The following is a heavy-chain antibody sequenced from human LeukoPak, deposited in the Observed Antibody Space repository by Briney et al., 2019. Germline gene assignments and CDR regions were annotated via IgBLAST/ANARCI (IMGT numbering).Heavy chain of an antibody. CDR1: GGSISSSRYY. Sequence: SETLSLTCTVSGGSISSSRYYWGWIRQPPGKGLEWIGSIYYSGSTYYNPSLKSRVTISVDTSKNQFSLKLSSVTAADTAVYYCAPWEIWGSSTSAGYFDYWGQGTLVTVSS. CDR3: APWEIWGSSTSAGYFDY. V-gene: IGHV4-39*01. D-gene: IGHD2-2*01. J-gene: IGHJ4*02. CDR2: IYYSGST.